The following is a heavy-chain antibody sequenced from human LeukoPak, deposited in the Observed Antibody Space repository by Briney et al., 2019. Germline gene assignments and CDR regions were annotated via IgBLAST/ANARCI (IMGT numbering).Heavy chain of an antibody. CDR2: INPSGGST. J-gene: IGHJ6*02. D-gene: IGHD2-15*01. CDR3: ARSIVVVVAATLERFSYGMDV. V-gene: IGHV1-46*01. Sequence: ASVKVSFKASGYTFTSYYMHWVRQAPGQGLEWMGIINPSGGSTSYAQKFQGRVTMTRDTSTSTVYMELSSLRSEDTAVYYCARSIVVVVAATLERFSYGMDVWGQGTTVTVSS. CDR1: GYTFTSYY.